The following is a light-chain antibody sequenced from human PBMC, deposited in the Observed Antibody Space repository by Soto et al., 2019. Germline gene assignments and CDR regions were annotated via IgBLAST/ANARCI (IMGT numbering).Light chain of an antibody. J-gene: IGKJ5*01. CDR2: DAS. CDR1: LSVSVY. Sequence: VVLTQSPATLSLSPGERASLSCRTSLSVSVYLDWYQQKPGQAPRLLISDASNRATGIPARFSGSGSGTDFTLTISSLEPEDFAVYYCHRRQYWPPITFCQGTRLEIK. CDR3: HRRQYWPPIT. V-gene: IGKV3-11*01.